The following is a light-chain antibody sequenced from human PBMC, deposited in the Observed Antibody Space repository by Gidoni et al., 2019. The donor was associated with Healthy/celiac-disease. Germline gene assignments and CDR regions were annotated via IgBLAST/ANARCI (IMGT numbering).Light chain of an antibody. CDR3: QQRSNWPPL. CDR1: QRVSSY. CDR2: DAS. V-gene: IGKV3-11*01. Sequence: EIVLTQSPATLSLSPGERATLSCRASQRVSSYLAWYQQKPGQAPGLLIYDASNRATGIPARFSGSGSGTDFTLTISSLEPEDFAVYYCQQRSNWPPLFGGGTKVEIK. J-gene: IGKJ4*01.